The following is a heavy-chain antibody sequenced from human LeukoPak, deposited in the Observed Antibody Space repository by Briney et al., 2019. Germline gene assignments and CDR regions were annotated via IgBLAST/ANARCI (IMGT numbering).Heavy chain of an antibody. V-gene: IGHV4-59*01. CDR2: IYYSGST. CDR1: GGSISDYY. D-gene: IGHD5-24*01. CDR3: ARAAEMATIPFDY. Sequence: SETLSLTCTVSGGSISDYYWSWIRQPPGKGLEWIGYIYYSGSTNYNPSLKSRVTISVDTSKNQFSLKLSSVTAADTAVYYCARAAEMATIPFDYWGQGTLVTVSS. J-gene: IGHJ4*02.